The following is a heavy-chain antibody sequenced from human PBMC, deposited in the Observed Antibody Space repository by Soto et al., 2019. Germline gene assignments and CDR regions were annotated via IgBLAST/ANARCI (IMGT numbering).Heavy chain of an antibody. CDR3: AREDWNFSHAPDY. D-gene: IGHD1-7*01. CDR2: MNPNSGNT. CDR1: GYTFTCYD. Sequence: SVRFSCKASGYTFTCYDINWVRQATGQGLEWMGWMNPNSGNTGYAQKFQGRVTMTTDTSTSTAYMELRSLRSDDTAVYYCAREDWNFSHAPDYWGQGTLVTVSS. V-gene: IGHV1-8*01. J-gene: IGHJ4*02.